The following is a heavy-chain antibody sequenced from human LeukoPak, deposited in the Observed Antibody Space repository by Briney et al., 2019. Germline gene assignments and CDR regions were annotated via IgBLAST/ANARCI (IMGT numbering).Heavy chain of an antibody. CDR1: EFTFSSYG. J-gene: IGHJ4*02. Sequence: GGSLRLSCAASEFTFSSYGMHWVRQAPGKGLEWVAVIWSDGSNKYYADSVKGRFTISRDNSKNTLYLQMNSLRAEDTAVYYCARDRGITMVRGVSHYFDYWGQGTLGTLSS. CDR3: ARDRGITMVRGVSHYFDY. CDR2: IWSDGSNK. D-gene: IGHD3-10*01. V-gene: IGHV3-33*01.